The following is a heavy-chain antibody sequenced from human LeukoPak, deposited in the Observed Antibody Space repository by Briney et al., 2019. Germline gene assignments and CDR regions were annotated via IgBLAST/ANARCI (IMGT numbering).Heavy chain of an antibody. Sequence: PGGSLRLSCAASGFTFTNYAMSWVRQAPGKGLEWVSVITGSGDSTDNADSVKGRFTISRDNTKNMLYLQMNSLRAEDTAVYHCVKNRGGSVAGLFDYWGQGTLVTVSS. J-gene: IGHJ4*02. D-gene: IGHD6-19*01. CDR1: GFTFTNYA. V-gene: IGHV3-23*01. CDR3: VKNRGGSVAGLFDY. CDR2: ITGSGDST.